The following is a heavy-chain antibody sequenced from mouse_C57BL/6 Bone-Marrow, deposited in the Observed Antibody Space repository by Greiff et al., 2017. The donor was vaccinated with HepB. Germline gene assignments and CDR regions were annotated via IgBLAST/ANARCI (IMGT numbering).Heavy chain of an antibody. CDR2: ISDGGSYT. V-gene: IGHV5-4*01. CDR3: AGTGARAY. D-gene: IGHD4-1*01. CDR1: GFTFSSYA. Sequence: EVQRVESGGGLVKPGGSLKLSCAASGFTFSSYAMSWVRQTPEKRLEWVATISDGGSYTYYPDNVKGRFTISRDNAKNNLYLQMSHLKSEDTAMYYCAGTGARAYWGQGTLVTVSA. J-gene: IGHJ3*01.